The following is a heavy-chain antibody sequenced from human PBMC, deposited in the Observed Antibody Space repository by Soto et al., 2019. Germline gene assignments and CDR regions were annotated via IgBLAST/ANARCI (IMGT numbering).Heavy chain of an antibody. CDR2: IYYSGTT. CDR1: GGSIKVGGYY. CDR3: AKLAYSDYSI. J-gene: IGHJ4*02. Sequence: SETLSLTCTVSGGSIKVGGYYWGWIRQPPGKGLEWLATIYYSGTTYYNPSLKSRLTISLDTSRNLFSLDLTSVTAADTAFYYCAKLAYSDYSIWGQGTLVTVSS. D-gene: IGHD5-12*01. V-gene: IGHV4-39*01.